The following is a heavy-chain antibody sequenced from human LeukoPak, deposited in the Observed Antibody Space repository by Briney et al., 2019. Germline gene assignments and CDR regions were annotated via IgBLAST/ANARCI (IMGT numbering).Heavy chain of an antibody. CDR1: GYTFTGYY. Sequence: ASVKVSCKASGYTFTGYYMHWVRQAPGQGLEWMGWINPNSGGTNYAQKFQGWVTMTRDTSISTAYMELSRLRSDDTAVYYCARVGIAAAGTLSAFDIWGQGTMVTVSP. V-gene: IGHV1-2*04. D-gene: IGHD6-13*01. CDR3: ARVGIAAAGTLSAFDI. J-gene: IGHJ3*02. CDR2: INPNSGGT.